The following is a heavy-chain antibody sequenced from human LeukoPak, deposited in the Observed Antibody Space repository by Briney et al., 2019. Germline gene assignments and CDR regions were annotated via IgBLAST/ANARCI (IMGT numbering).Heavy chain of an antibody. CDR1: GFTFTDTY. D-gene: IGHD5-18*01. CDR2: ISPSGTDI. J-gene: IGHJ4*02. Sequence: KPGGSLRLSCAVSGFTFTDTYMTWIRQAPGKGLESLSYISPSGTDISYADSVKGRFTISRDNAKNSLYLQMNSLRAEDTVVYYCAKGYSYGYFDYWGQGTLVTVSS. V-gene: IGHV3-11*01. CDR3: AKGYSYGYFDY.